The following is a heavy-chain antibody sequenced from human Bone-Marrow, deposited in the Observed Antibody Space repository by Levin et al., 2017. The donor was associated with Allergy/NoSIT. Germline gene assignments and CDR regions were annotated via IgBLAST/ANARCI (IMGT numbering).Heavy chain of an antibody. CDR3: ARVKGYCSGDSCHLYYFDS. V-gene: IGHV4-30-2*01. CDR1: GGSVLSGGYS. D-gene: IGHD2-15*01. CDR2: IYHTGST. J-gene: IGHJ4*02. Sequence: PSQTLSLPCAVSGGSVLSGGYSWSWIRQPPGKGLEWIAFIYHTGSTYYSPSLKGRVTISLDRSKNQFSLKLSSVAAADTAVYYCARVKGYCSGDSCHLYYFDSWGQGSLVTVSS.